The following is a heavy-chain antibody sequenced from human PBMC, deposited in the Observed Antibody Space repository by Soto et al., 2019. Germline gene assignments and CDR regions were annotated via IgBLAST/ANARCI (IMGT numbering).Heavy chain of an antibody. Sequence: QVQLVESGGGLVKPGGSLRLSCAAYGCTFRDNYMSWIRQAPGKGLQWVSYISSRGTLSKYADSVKGRFAISRDNAQKSLFLQLDSLRDEDTAVYFCARLGGDYNRKWYWFDSWGEGTQVTVSS. CDR3: ARLGGDYNRKWYWFDS. V-gene: IGHV3-11*01. D-gene: IGHD4-17*01. CDR2: ISSRGTLS. CDR1: GCTFRDNY. J-gene: IGHJ5*01.